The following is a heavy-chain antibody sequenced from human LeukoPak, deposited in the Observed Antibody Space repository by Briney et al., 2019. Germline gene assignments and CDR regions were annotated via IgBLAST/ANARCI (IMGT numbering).Heavy chain of an antibody. D-gene: IGHD2-15*01. CDR1: GGSVSSNY. CDR3: ARRAAFCSGGSCPVLFDY. J-gene: IGHJ4*02. CDR2: LYYSGIT. V-gene: IGHV4-59*08. Sequence: SETLSLTCSVSGGSVSSNYWSWIRQPPGKTLEWIGYLYYSGITKYNPSFKGRATMSIDTSKNQFSLKLSSVTAADTAVYYCARRAAFCSGGSCPVLFDYWGQGTLVTVSS.